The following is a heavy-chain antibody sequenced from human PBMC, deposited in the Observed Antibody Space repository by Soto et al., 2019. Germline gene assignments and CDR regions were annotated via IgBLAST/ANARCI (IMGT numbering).Heavy chain of an antibody. V-gene: IGHV3-23*01. Sequence: GWSPRPSCAASGFSFSSLALRWVRQAPGKGLEWVSSISGRGVDTLYADSVKGRFTISRDNSRNTLYLQVNRLRAEDTAVYYCAKYQTDVTLFDYWGQGTLVTVSS. D-gene: IGHD2-21*02. CDR2: ISGRGVDT. CDR3: AKYQTDVTLFDY. CDR1: GFSFSSLA. J-gene: IGHJ4*02.